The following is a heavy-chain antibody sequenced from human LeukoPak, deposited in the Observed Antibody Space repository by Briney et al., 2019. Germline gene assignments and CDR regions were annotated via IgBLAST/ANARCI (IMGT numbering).Heavy chain of an antibody. V-gene: IGHV3-30*02. D-gene: IGHD6-13*01. Sequence: GGSLRLSCAASGFTFSSYAMSWVRQAPGKGLEWVAFIRYDGSNKYYADSVKGRFTISRDNSKNTLYLQMNSLRAEDTAVYYCAKEPTYSSSWRTNDYWGQGTLVTVSS. J-gene: IGHJ4*02. CDR2: IRYDGSNK. CDR1: GFTFSSYA. CDR3: AKEPTYSSSWRTNDY.